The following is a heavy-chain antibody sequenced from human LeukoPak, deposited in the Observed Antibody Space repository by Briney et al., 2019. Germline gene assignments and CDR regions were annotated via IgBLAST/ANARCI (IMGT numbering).Heavy chain of an antibody. D-gene: IGHD2-2*01. CDR3: ASDCSSTSCPAPDDAFDI. Sequence: SVKVSCKASGGTFSSYAISWVRQAPGQGLEWMGGVIPIFGTANYAQKFQGRVTITADESTSTAYMELSSLRSEDTAVYYCASDCSSTSCPAPDDAFDIWGQGTMVTVSS. CDR2: VIPIFGTA. CDR1: GGTFSSYA. J-gene: IGHJ3*02. V-gene: IGHV1-69*01.